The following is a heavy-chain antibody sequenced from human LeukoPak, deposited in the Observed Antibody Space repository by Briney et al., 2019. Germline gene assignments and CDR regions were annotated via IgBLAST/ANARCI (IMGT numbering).Heavy chain of an antibody. D-gene: IGHD5-12*01. J-gene: IGHJ5*02. Sequence: PSETLSLTCPVSGGSISSYYWSWIRQPPGKGLEWIGYIYYTGTPNYNPSLKSRVTMSVDTSKNQFSLRLTSVTAADTAVYYCARVGGYDLGDWFNPWGQGTLVTVSS. V-gene: IGHV4-59*01. CDR1: GGSISSYY. CDR3: ARVGGYDLGDWFNP. CDR2: IYYTGTP.